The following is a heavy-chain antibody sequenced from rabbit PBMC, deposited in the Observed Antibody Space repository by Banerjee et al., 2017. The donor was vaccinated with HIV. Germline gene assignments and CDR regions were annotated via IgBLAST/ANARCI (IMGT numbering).Heavy chain of an antibody. CDR1: GFSLSSYG. CDR3: VRNDDYGDPHYFNL. Sequence: QEQLEESGGDLVKPEGSLTLTCTASGFSLSSYGISWVRQAPGKGLEWIGAIDTGSGSTYYASWAKGRFTISSDNAQNTVFLQMTSLTASDTATYFCVRNDDYGDPHYFNLWGPGTLVTVS. V-gene: IGHV1S45*01. CDR2: IDTGSGST. D-gene: IGHD2-1*01. J-gene: IGHJ4*01.